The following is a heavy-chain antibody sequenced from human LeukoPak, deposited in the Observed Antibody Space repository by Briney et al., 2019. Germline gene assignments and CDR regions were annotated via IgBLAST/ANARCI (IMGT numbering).Heavy chain of an antibody. CDR2: MYYDGSNK. CDR1: GFTFRTYG. CDR3: GRDHALRYFDR. V-gene: IGHV3-33*01. Sequence: GGTLRLSCAASGFTFRTYGMHWVGQPPGKGVAWVAIMYYDGSNKYYEAPGKGQFNITRDDSKNTLYLQMNSLRPDDRVVYYCGRDHALRYFDRWGRGTQVSLSS. D-gene: IGHD3-16*01. J-gene: IGHJ2*01.